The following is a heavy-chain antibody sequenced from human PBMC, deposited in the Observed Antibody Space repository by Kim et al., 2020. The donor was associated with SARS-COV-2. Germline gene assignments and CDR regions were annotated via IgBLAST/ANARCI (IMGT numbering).Heavy chain of an antibody. D-gene: IGHD2-15*01. CDR3: VRAYCSGSSCYYAFDI. CDR2: INTDGRTT. J-gene: IGHJ3*02. V-gene: IGHV3-74*01. Sequence: GGSLRLSCAASGFTFSSQWMHWVRQAPGKGLVWVSRINTDGRTTNYADSVKGRFTISRDNAKNTLYLQMNSLRAEDTAVYYCVRAYCSGSSCYYAFDIWGQGTMVTVSS. CDR1: GFTFSSQW.